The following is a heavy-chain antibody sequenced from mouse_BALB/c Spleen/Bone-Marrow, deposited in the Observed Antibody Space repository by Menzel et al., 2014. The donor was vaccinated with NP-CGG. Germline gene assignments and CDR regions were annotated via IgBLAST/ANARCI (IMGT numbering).Heavy chain of an antibody. CDR3: ARHYGSSYGAMDY. CDR1: GYSFTGYY. CDR2: ISCYNGAT. D-gene: IGHD1-1*01. J-gene: IGHJ4*01. Sequence: LAKTGASVKISCKASGYSFTGYYMHWVKQSHGKSLEWIGYISCYNGATSYNQKFKGKATFTVDTSSSTAYMQFNSLTSEDSAVYYCARHYGSSYGAMDYWGQGTSVTVSS. V-gene: IGHV1S34*01.